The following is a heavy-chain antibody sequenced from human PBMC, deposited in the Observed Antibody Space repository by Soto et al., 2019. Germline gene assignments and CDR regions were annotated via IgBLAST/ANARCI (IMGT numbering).Heavy chain of an antibody. Sequence: VQLLESGGGLVQPGGSLRLSCAASGFTFSSYAMSWVRQAPGKGLEWVSAISGSGGSTYYADSVKGRFTISRDNSKNTLYLQMNSLRAEDTAVYYCAKGGATYSGYDYVWGYWGQGTLVTVSS. CDR1: GFTFSSYA. CDR2: ISGSGGST. V-gene: IGHV3-23*01. CDR3: AKGGATYSGYDYVWGY. J-gene: IGHJ4*02. D-gene: IGHD5-12*01.